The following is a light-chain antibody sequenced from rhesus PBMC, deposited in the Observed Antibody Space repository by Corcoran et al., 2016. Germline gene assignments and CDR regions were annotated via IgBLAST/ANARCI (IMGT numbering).Light chain of an antibody. CDR3: QQYSSSPYS. V-gene: IGKV1-22*01. CDR1: QRISSW. CDR2: KEA. Sequence: DIQMTQSPSSLSASVGDTVTITCRASQRISSWLAWYQQNPGKAPKLLIYKEASLQGGVPSRFHCSGSGTDVHLTISSLQSEDFATYYCQQYSSSPYSFGQGTKVEIK. J-gene: IGKJ2*01.